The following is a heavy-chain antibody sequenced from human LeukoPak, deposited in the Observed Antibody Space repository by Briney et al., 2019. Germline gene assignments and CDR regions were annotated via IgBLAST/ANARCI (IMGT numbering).Heavy chain of an antibody. D-gene: IGHD3-3*01. CDR2: ISGRGTSI. CDR1: GFTFSNYA. V-gene: IGHV3-23*01. J-gene: IGHJ4*02. Sequence: GGSLRLSCAASGFTFSNYAMTWVRQAPGKGLEWVSNISGRGTSINYAVSVKGRFSISRDNSKNTLYLQMNSLRDEDTAVYYCVRNDTSGVGLDYWGQGSLATVSS. CDR3: VRNDTSGVGLDY.